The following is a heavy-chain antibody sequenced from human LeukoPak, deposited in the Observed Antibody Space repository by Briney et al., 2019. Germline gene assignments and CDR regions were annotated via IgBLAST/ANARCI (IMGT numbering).Heavy chain of an antibody. J-gene: IGHJ4*02. Sequence: GGSLRLSCEVSGLIFIDAWVSWVRQAPGKGLEWVGRIKSKGGGGTTDHAAPVKGRFTISRDDSKSTVYLQMNSLRIEDTAIYFCTPISSIPGLLASWGQGTLVTVSS. V-gene: IGHV3-15*01. CDR2: IKSKGGGGTT. D-gene: IGHD2-21*01. CDR1: GLIFIDAW. CDR3: TPISSIPGLLAS.